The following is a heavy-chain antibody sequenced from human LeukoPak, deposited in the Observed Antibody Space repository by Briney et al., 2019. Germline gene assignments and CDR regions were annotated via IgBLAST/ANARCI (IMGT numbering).Heavy chain of an antibody. CDR2: ISAYNGNT. Sequence: ASVKVSRKASGYTFFNYGIRWVRQAPGHGLEWMGWISAYNGNTNYAQKLQGRVTMTTDTSTSTAYMELRSLRSDDTAVYYCARTTGGSSWLSYFAYWGQGTLVTVSS. V-gene: IGHV1-18*01. J-gene: IGHJ4*02. D-gene: IGHD6-13*01. CDR1: GYTFFNYG. CDR3: ARTTGGSSWLSYFAY.